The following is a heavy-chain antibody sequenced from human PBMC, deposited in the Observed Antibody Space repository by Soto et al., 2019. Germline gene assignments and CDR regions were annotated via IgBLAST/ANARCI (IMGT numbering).Heavy chain of an antibody. J-gene: IGHJ4*02. Sequence: QVRLVASGGGVVQPGRSLRLSCAASGFTFSSFALHWVRQAPGKGMDWVALVSYDGNNKFYADSVKGRFTISRDNSKKTLHLQINGLRPEGAAVYYCATPTSSPYLAYWGQGTVVTVSS. CDR3: ATPTSSPYLAY. D-gene: IGHD2-2*01. CDR2: VSYDGNNK. CDR1: GFTFSSFA. V-gene: IGHV3-30-3*01.